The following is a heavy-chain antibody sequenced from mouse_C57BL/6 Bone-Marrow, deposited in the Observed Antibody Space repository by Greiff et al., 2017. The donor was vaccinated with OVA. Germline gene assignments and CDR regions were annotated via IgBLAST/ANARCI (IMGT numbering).Heavy chain of an antibody. CDR2: INSDGGST. CDR1: EYEFPSHD. CDR3: ARHGSIYYGYDYAMDY. J-gene: IGHJ4*01. D-gene: IGHD2-2*01. V-gene: IGHV5-2*01. Sequence: EVQGVESGGGLVQPGESLKLSCESNEYEFPSHDMSWVRKTPEKRLKLVAAINSDGGSTYYPDTMERRFIISRDNTKKTLYLQMSSLRSEDTALYYCARHGSIYYGYDYAMDYWGQGTSVTVSS.